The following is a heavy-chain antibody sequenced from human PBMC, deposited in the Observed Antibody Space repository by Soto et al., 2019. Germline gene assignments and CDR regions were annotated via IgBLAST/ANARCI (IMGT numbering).Heavy chain of an antibody. V-gene: IGHV3-30-3*01. D-gene: IGHD3-10*01. Sequence: GGSLRLSCAASGFTFSSYAMHWVRQAPGKGLEWVAVISYDGSNKYYADSVKGRFTISRDNSKNTLYLQMNSLRAEDTAVYYCARDYLPSSKGDYYYGMDVWGQGTTVTVSS. CDR3: ARDYLPSSKGDYYYGMDV. CDR1: GFTFSSYA. CDR2: ISYDGSNK. J-gene: IGHJ6*02.